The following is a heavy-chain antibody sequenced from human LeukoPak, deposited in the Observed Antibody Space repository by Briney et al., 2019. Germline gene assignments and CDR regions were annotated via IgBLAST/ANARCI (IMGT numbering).Heavy chain of an antibody. Sequence: PGGSLRLSCAASGFTFSSYGMHWVRQAPGKGLEWVAVISYDGSNKYYAGSVEGLFTISRDNSKNTLYLQMNSLRAEDTAVYYCAKDRIQLWSMGYGMDVWGQGTTVTVSS. CDR1: GFTFSSYG. D-gene: IGHD5-18*01. CDR3: AKDRIQLWSMGYGMDV. V-gene: IGHV3-30*18. CDR2: ISYDGSNK. J-gene: IGHJ6*02.